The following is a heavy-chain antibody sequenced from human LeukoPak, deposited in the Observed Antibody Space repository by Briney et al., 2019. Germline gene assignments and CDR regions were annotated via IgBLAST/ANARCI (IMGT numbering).Heavy chain of an antibody. CDR3: AKEGWQWYTYYYGSGMQYGMDV. D-gene: IGHD3-10*01. J-gene: IGHJ6*02. CDR2: LYSGGSI. V-gene: IGHV3-53*01. CDR1: GFTVSLNF. Sequence: PGGSLRLSCAASGFTVSLNFMTWVRQAPGKGLEWVSVLYSGGSIYYADSVKGRFTISRDNSKNTLYLQMNSLRAEDTAVYYCAKEGWQWYTYYYGSGMQYGMDVWGQGTTVTVSS.